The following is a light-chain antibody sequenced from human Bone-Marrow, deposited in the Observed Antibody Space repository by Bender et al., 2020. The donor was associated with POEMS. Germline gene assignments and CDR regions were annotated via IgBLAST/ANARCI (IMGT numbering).Light chain of an antibody. CDR2: INN. V-gene: IGLV1-44*01. J-gene: IGLJ3*02. CDR1: SSNIGTNP. Sequence: QSVLTQPPSASGTPGQRVTNSCSGSSSNIGTNPVNWYQQLPGTPPKLLIYINNQRPSGVPDRFSGSKSGTSASLAISGLQSEDEADYYCAAWEDSLNGWVFGGGTKLTVL. CDR3: AAWEDSLNGWV.